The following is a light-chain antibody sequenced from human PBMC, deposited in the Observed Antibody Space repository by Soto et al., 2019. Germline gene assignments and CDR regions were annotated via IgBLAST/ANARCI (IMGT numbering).Light chain of an antibody. Sequence: EIVLTQSPGTLSLSPGERATLSCRASQSVSSSYLGWYQQKPGQAPRLLIYGASSRDTGIPDRFSGSGSGTDFTLTISRLDPEDFAVYYCQQYGSSSLYTFGQGTKLEIK. J-gene: IGKJ2*01. CDR1: QSVSSSY. CDR2: GAS. CDR3: QQYGSSSLYT. V-gene: IGKV3-20*01.